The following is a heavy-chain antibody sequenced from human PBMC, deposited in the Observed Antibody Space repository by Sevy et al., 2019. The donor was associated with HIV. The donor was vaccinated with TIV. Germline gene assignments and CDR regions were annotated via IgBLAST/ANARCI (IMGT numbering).Heavy chain of an antibody. D-gene: IGHD6-13*01. Sequence: GGSLRLSCAASGFTFSDYHMNWIRQAPGKGLEWVSYISSLSTYTNYADSVRGRFTISRDNAKNSLYLQMNSLRAEDTGLYYCARRVAAHYGFDIWGQGTMVTVSS. CDR2: ISSLSTYT. V-gene: IGHV3-11*06. CDR3: ARRVAAHYGFDI. CDR1: GFTFSDYH. J-gene: IGHJ3*02.